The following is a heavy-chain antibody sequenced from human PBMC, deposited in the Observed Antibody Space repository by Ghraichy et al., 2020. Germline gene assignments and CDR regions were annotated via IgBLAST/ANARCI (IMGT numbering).Heavy chain of an antibody. J-gene: IGHJ4*02. Sequence: GGSLRLSCAASGFTFSSYGMHWVRQAPSKGPEWVALISYEGSNKYYAGSVKGRFTISRDNSRNTLYLQTNSLRPDDTAVYYCAKDLGYSSGWFLEYWGQGTLVTVSS. V-gene: IGHV3-30*18. CDR3: AKDLGYSSGWFLEY. CDR1: GFTFSSYG. D-gene: IGHD6-19*01. CDR2: ISYEGSNK.